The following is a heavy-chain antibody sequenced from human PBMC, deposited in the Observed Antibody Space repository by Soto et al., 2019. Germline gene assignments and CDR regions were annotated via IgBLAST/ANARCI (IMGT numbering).Heavy chain of an antibody. CDR1: GESTSGTIYY. D-gene: IGHD6-13*01. J-gene: IGHJ4*02. CDR2: IYYSGST. Sequence: SETLSLTCIVSGESTSGTIYYWGWIRQPPGKGLEWIGSIYYSGSTYYNPSLKSRVTISVDTSKNHFSLKLTSVTAADTAVYYCARPGGSGWFYFDSWGQGSQVTVSS. CDR3: ARPGGSGWFYFDS. V-gene: IGHV4-39*02.